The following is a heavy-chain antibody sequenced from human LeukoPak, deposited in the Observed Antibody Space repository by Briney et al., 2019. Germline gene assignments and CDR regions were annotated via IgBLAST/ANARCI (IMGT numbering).Heavy chain of an antibody. CDR2: ISSGSSYI. CDR1: GFTFSNYN. Sequence: GGSLRLSCAASGFTFSNYNMNWVRQTPGKGLEWVSSISSGSSYIYYADSVKGRFTISRDNAKSSLYLQMNSLRAEDTAVYYCARVDIVVVTASSYYGMDVWGQGTMVTVSS. J-gene: IGHJ6*02. V-gene: IGHV3-21*01. D-gene: IGHD2-21*02. CDR3: ARVDIVVVTASSYYGMDV.